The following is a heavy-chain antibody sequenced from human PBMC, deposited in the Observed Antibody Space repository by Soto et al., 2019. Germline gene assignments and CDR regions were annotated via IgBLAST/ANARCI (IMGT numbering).Heavy chain of an antibody. V-gene: IGHV3-23*01. CDR2: ISGSGGST. CDR1: GFTFSSYA. J-gene: IGHJ4*02. Sequence: GGSLRLSCAASGFTFSSYAMSWVRQAPGKGLEWVSAISGSGGSTYYADSVKGRFTISRDNSKNTLYLQMNSLRAEDTAVYYCAKDPDYYDSSGYYYNDYWGQGTLVTVSS. CDR3: AKDPDYYDSSGYYYNDY. D-gene: IGHD3-22*01.